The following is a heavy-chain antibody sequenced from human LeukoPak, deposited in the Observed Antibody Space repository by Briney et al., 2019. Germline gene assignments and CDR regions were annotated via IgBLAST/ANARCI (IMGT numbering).Heavy chain of an antibody. CDR1: GGSISSGSYY. J-gene: IGHJ4*02. D-gene: IGHD3-10*01. Sequence: SETLSLTCTVSGGSISSGSYYWSWIRQPAGKGLEWIGRIYTSGSTNYNPSLKSRVTISVDTSKNQFSLKLSSVTAADTAVYYCAVERTGIPGGPRKYFDYWGQGTLVTVSS. CDR3: AVERTGIPGGPRKYFDY. V-gene: IGHV4-61*02. CDR2: IYTSGST.